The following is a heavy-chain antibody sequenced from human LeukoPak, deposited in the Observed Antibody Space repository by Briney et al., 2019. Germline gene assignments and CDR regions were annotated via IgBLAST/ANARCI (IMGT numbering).Heavy chain of an antibody. J-gene: IGHJ4*02. CDR1: GFTFSNFV. CDR2: ISSSGSTI. Sequence: GGSLRLSCAASGFTFSNFVMSWVRQAPGKGLEWVSYISSSGSTIYYADSVKGRFTISRDNAKNSLYLQMNSLRAEDTAVYYCARESGYGNFDYWGQGTLVTVSS. D-gene: IGHD5-12*01. CDR3: ARESGYGNFDY. V-gene: IGHV3-11*01.